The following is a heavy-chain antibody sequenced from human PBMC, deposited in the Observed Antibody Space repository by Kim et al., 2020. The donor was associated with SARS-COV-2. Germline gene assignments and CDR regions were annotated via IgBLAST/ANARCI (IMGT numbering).Heavy chain of an antibody. D-gene: IGHD5-12*01. Sequence: SETLSLTCTVSGGSISSGGYYWSWIRQHPGKGLEWIGYIYYSGSTYYNPSLKSRVTISVDTSKNQFSLKLSSVTAADTAVYYCARDSNRRRDGYNYRISAFDIWGQGTMVTVSS. CDR3: ARDSNRRRDGYNYRISAFDI. V-gene: IGHV4-31*03. CDR2: IYYSGST. J-gene: IGHJ3*02. CDR1: GGSISSGGYY.